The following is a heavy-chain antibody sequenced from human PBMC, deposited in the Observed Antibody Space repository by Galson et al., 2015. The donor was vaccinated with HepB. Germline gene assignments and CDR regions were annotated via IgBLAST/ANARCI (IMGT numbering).Heavy chain of an antibody. CDR3: ARVPYEYGAPNDAFDI. CDR1: GGSISSYY. V-gene: IGHV4-4*07. CDR2: IYISGST. D-gene: IGHD4-17*01. J-gene: IGHJ3*02. Sequence: DTLSLTCTVSGGSISSYYWSWIRQPVGKGLEWIGRIYISGSTNYNPSLKSRVTMSLDTSKNELSLKLNSVTAADTAVYYCARVPYEYGAPNDAFDIWGQGTMVTVSS.